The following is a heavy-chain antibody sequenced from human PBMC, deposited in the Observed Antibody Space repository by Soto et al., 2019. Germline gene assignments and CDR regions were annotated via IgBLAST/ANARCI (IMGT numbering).Heavy chain of an antibody. Sequence: ETLSLTCTVSGASISSYYWSWIRQPPGEGLEWIAYIYHNGNTNYNPSLMNRVTISLDTSRNQFSLSLSSVTAADTAVYYCATEKSGSPGDSWGQGVLVTVSS. J-gene: IGHJ4*02. V-gene: IGHV4-59*01. CDR1: GASISSYY. D-gene: IGHD3-10*01. CDR3: ATEKSGSPGDS. CDR2: IYHNGNT.